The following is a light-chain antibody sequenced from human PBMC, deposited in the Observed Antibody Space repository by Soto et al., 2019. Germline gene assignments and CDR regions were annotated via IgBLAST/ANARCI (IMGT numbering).Light chain of an antibody. CDR2: GNS. Sequence: QPVLTQQPSVSGAPGQRVTISCTGSSSNIGAGYDVHWYQQLPGTAPKLLIYGNSNRPSGVPDRFSGSKSGTSASLAITGLQAEDEADYYCQSYDSSLYVVFGGGTKLTVL. J-gene: IGLJ2*01. CDR1: SSNIGAGYD. V-gene: IGLV1-40*01. CDR3: QSYDSSLYVV.